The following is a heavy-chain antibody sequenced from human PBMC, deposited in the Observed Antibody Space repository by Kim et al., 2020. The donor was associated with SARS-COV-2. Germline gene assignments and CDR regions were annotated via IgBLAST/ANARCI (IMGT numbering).Heavy chain of an antibody. J-gene: IGHJ4*02. D-gene: IGHD2-8*01. Sequence: GGSLRLSCSASGFTFSTYAKYWVRQAPGKGLEYVSSISRSGRTIDYADSMKGRSTISRDNSKNMLYLQVSSLRPEDTAVYYCVKEVMPTSGTNYFDYWGQGALVTVSS. CDR1: GFTFSTYA. V-gene: IGHV3-64D*09. CDR3: VKEVMPTSGTNYFDY. CDR2: ISRSGRTI.